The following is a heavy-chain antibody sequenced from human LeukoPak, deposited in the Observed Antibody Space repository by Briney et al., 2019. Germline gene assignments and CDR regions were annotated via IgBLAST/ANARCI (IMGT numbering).Heavy chain of an antibody. CDR2: VSPPGGGT. V-gene: IGHV3-23*01. Sequence: GGSLRLSCAASGFTFSNHGMNRVRQAPGKGLEWLSGVSPPGGGTYYADSVKGRFTISRDDSENTLSLQMNSLRVEDTAIYYCARDLAWGAFDYWGQGTLVTVSS. D-gene: IGHD7-27*01. J-gene: IGHJ4*02. CDR1: GFTFSNHG. CDR3: ARDLAWGAFDY.